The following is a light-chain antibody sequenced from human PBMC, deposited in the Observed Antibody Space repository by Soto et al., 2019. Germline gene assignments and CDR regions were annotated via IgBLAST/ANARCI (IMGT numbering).Light chain of an antibody. CDR1: SSNIGAGYD. CDR3: QSYDTPVYV. V-gene: IGLV1-40*01. Sequence: QSVLTQPPSVSGAPGQRVTISCTGSSSNIGAGYDVHWYQQLPGAAPKLLIYGNSNRPSGVPDRFSGSRSGTSASLAITGLQPEDEADYYCQSYDTPVYVCGGGTKVTVL. J-gene: IGLJ1*01. CDR2: GNS.